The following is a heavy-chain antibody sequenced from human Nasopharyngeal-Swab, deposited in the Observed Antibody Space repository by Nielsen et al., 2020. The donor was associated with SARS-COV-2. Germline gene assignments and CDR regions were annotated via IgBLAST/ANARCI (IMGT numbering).Heavy chain of an antibody. CDR1: GFTFSDYY. Sequence: GESLKISCAASGFTFSDYYMSWIRQAPGKGPEWVSYISSSGSTIYYADSVKGRFTISRDDAKNSLYLQMNSLRAEDTAVYYCARDGSLYCSSTSCYSGKYYYGLDVWGQGTTVTVSS. CDR2: ISSSGSTI. V-gene: IGHV3-11*04. CDR3: ARDGSLYCSSTSCYSGKYYYGLDV. D-gene: IGHD2-2*01. J-gene: IGHJ6*02.